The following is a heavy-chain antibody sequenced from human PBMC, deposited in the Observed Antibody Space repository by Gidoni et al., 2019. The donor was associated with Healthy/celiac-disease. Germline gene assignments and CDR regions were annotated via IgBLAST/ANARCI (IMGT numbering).Heavy chain of an antibody. V-gene: IGHV2-5*01. J-gene: IGHJ6*02. CDR2: IYWNDDT. CDR1: GFSLSTSGVG. CDR3: AHSSPSSGYWAWDYYYYYGMDV. D-gene: IGHD3-22*01. Sequence: QITLKASGPTLVKPTQTLTLTCTFSGFSLSTSGVGVGWIRQPPGKALEWLALIYWNDDTRYSPSLKSRLTITKDTSKNQVVLTMTNMDPVDTATYYCAHSSPSSGYWAWDYYYYYGMDVWGQGTTVTVSS.